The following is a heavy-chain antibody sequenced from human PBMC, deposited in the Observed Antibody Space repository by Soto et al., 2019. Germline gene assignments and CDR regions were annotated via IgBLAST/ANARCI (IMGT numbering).Heavy chain of an antibody. Sequence: SVKVSCKASGYTFTSYDINWVRQATGQGLEWMGWMNPNSGNTGYAQKFQGRVTMTRNTSISTAYMELSSLRSEDTAVYYCSSTFYDFWSGYLDLDDSGQGTLGTVSS. CDR2: MNPNSGNT. J-gene: IGHJ4*02. CDR3: SSTFYDFWSGYLDLDD. V-gene: IGHV1-8*01. CDR1: GYTFTSYD. D-gene: IGHD3-3*01.